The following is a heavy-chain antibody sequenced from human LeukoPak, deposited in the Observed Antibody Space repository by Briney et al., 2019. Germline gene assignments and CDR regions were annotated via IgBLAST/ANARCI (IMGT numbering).Heavy chain of an antibody. J-gene: IGHJ4*02. V-gene: IGHV3-33*01. CDR2: IWYDGSNK. D-gene: IGHD5-24*01. CDR1: GFSFSSYG. Sequence: GGSLRLSCAASGFSFSSYGMHWVRQAPGKGLEWVAVIWYDGSNKYYADSVKGRFTISRDNSKNTLYLQMNSLRAEDTAVYYCARDRVVDYYFDYWGQGTLVTVSS. CDR3: ARDRVVDYYFDY.